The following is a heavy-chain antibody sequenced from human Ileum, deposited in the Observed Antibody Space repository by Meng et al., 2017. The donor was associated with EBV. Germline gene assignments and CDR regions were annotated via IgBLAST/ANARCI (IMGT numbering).Heavy chain of an antibody. J-gene: IGHJ4*02. Sequence: EVQLVESGGXLVKPGGSLRLSCAASGFTFNSYSMKGVRQAPGRGLEWVSCISCSSSSIHYADSVKGRFTTSRDNAKNAQYLQMNSLRAEDTAVYYCSRRLYDSSGYYPFAYWGQGTLVTVSS. CDR3: SRRLYDSSGYYPFAY. CDR1: GFTFNSYS. V-gene: IGHV3-21*06. CDR2: ISCSSSSI. D-gene: IGHD3-22*01.